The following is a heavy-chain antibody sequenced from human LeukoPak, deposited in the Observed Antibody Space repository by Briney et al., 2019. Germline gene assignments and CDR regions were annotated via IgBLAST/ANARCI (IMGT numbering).Heavy chain of an antibody. D-gene: IGHD3-22*01. V-gene: IGHV3-23*01. Sequence: GGSLRLSCAASGFTFSSYGMSWVRQAPGKGLEWVSAISGSGGSTYYADSVKGRFTISRDNSKNTLYLQMNSLRAEDTAVYYCAKVSDYYDSSGYYFGFDYWGQGTLVTVSS. CDR2: ISGSGGST. CDR1: GFTFSSYG. J-gene: IGHJ4*02. CDR3: AKVSDYYDSSGYYFGFDY.